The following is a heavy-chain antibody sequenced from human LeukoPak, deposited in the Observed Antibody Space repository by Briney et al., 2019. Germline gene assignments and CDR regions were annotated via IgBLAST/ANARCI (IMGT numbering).Heavy chain of an antibody. CDR1: GGSFSGYY. J-gene: IGHJ4*02. Sequence: SETLSLTCAVYGGSFSGYYWSWIRQPPGKGLEWIGEINHSGSTNYNPSLKSRVTISVDTSKNQFSLKPSSVTAADTAVYYCARAYYGSGSYYIQPYFDYWGQGTLVTVSS. D-gene: IGHD3-10*01. CDR3: ARAYYGSGSYYIQPYFDY. CDR2: INHSGST. V-gene: IGHV4-34*01.